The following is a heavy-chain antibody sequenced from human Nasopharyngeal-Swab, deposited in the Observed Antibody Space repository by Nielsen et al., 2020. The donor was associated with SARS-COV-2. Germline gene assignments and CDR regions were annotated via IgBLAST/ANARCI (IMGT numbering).Heavy chain of an antibody. CDR3: ARDFLGRGYSYGYEDYYYYGMDV. J-gene: IGHJ6*02. CDR2: IYYSGST. D-gene: IGHD5-18*01. V-gene: IGHV4-31*03. Sequence: SETLSLTCTVSGGSISSGGYYWSWIRQHPGKGLEWIGYIYYSGSTYYNPSLKSRVTISVDKAKNQFSLKLSSVTAADTAVYCCARDFLGRGYSYGYEDYYYYGMDVWGQGTTVTVSS. CDR1: GGSISSGGYY.